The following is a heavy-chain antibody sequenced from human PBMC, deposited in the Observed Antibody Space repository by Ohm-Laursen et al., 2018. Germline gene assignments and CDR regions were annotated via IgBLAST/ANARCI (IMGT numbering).Heavy chain of an antibody. CDR3: ARGLGGYDFWSGYYGPHYYYYGMDV. V-gene: IGHV4-34*01. CDR1: GGSFSGYY. Sequence: GTLSLTCTVYGGSFSGYYWSWIRQPPGKGLEWIGEINHSGSTNYNPSLKSRVTISVDTSKNQFSLKLNSVTAADTAVYYCARGLGGYDFWSGYYGPHYYYYGMDVWGQGTTVTVSS. J-gene: IGHJ6*02. CDR2: INHSGST. D-gene: IGHD3-3*01.